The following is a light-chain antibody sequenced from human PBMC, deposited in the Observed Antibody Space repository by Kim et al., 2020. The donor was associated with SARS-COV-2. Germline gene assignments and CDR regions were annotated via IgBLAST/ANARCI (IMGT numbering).Light chain of an antibody. J-gene: IGKJ2*01. CDR3: QQYKNWPPYT. CDR2: GAS. Sequence: EIVMTQSPATLSVSPVERATLACRASETVYSYLAWYQQKPGQAPRLLIYGASTRSTGVPARFSGSGSGTEFTLTISSLQSEDFAVYFCQQYKNWPPYTFGQGTKLEI. V-gene: IGKV3-15*01. CDR1: ETVYSY.